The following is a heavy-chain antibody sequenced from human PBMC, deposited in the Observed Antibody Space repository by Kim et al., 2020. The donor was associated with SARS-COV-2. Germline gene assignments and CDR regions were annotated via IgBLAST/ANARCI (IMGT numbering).Heavy chain of an antibody. Sequence: SETLSLTCAVYGGSFSGYYWSWIRQPPGKGLEWIGEINHSGSTNYNPSLKSRVTISVDTSKNQFSLKLSSVTAADTAVYYCARLTNCGGDCYLIDYWGQGTLVTVSS. V-gene: IGHV4-34*01. CDR2: INHSGST. CDR1: GGSFSGYY. J-gene: IGHJ4*02. CDR3: ARLTNCGGDCYLIDY. D-gene: IGHD2-21*02.